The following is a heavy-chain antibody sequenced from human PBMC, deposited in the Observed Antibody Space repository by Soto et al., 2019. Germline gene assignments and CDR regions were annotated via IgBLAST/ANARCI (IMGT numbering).Heavy chain of an antibody. CDR1: GGSITTAGYS. J-gene: IGHJ6*02. Sequence: SETLSLTCTVSGGSITTAGYSWSWIRQPPGKALEWIGYVYHTGNAYPKPSLKSRVTISLDRSKNQFSLKMTSVTAADTALYYCARRPFYYYGLDVWGQGTKVTVSS. V-gene: IGHV4-30-2*01. CDR3: ARRPFYYYGLDV. CDR2: VYHTGNA.